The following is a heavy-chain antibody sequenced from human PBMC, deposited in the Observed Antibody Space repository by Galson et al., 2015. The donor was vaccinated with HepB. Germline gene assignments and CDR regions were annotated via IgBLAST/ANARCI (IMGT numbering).Heavy chain of an antibody. CDR3: AAVARSLFDGMDV. V-gene: IGHV1-58*01. CDR2: IVVGSGNT. Sequence: SVKVSCKASGFTFTNSAVQWVRQARGQRLEWIGWIVVGSGNTNYAQKFQERVTITRDMSTSTAYMELSSLRSEDTAVYYCAAVARSLFDGMDVWGQGTTVSVSS. D-gene: IGHD3-16*01. CDR1: GFTFTNSA. J-gene: IGHJ6*02.